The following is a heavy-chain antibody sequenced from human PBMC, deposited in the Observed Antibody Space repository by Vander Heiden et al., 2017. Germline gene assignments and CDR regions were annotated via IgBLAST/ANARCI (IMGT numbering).Heavy chain of an antibody. CDR2: ISGGGNTI. V-gene: IGHV3-48*02. CDR1: GFTFRSHN. J-gene: IGHJ4*02. Sequence: EVHLVESGGGSVPPGGSLRLSCATSGFTFRSHNMNWVRQAPGRGLEWVAYISGGGNTISYVDSVQDRFIVSRDNAKSSLYLQMNSLRDEDTAVYYCVRNFAFWGQGTLVTVSS. CDR3: VRNFAF.